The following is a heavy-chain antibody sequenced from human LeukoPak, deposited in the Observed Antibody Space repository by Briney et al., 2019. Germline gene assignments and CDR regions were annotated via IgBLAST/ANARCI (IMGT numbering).Heavy chain of an antibody. CDR1: GFTFNYYW. D-gene: IGHD6-13*01. CDR2: INGDGSTT. V-gene: IGHV3-74*01. J-gene: IGHJ4*02. CDR3: ARPGGYSSGWYGY. Sequence: GGSLRLSCAASGFTFNYYWMHWVRQVPGKGLVWVSHINGDGSTTNYADSVQGRFTISRDNAKSTLYLHMTSLRADDTAVYYCARPGGYSSGWYGYWGQGALVTVSS.